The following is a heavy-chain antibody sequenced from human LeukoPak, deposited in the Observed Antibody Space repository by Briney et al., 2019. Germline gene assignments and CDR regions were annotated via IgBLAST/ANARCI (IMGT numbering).Heavy chain of an antibody. D-gene: IGHD6-13*01. CDR2: ISSSSSYI. Sequence: SGGSLRLSCAASGFTFSSYSMNWVRQAPGKGLEWVSSISSSSSYIYYADSVKGRFTISRDNAKNSLYLQMDSLRAEDTAVYYCASSSSSYYFDYWGQGTLVTVSS. J-gene: IGHJ4*02. V-gene: IGHV3-21*01. CDR3: ASSSSSYYFDY. CDR1: GFTFSSYS.